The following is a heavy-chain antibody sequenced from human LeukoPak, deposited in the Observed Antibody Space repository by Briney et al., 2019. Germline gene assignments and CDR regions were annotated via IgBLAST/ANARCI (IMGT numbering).Heavy chain of an antibody. CDR1: GGSFSDYF. J-gene: IGHJ6*02. Sequence: SSETLSLTCAAYGGSFSDYFWGWIRQPPGKGLEWIGEINHSGRTYYNPSLKSRVTISVDTSKNQFSLNLSSVTAADTAVYYCARDVVVVPAAIHYGMDVWGQGTTVTVSS. D-gene: IGHD2-2*01. CDR3: ARDVVVVPAAIHYGMDV. V-gene: IGHV4-34*01. CDR2: INHSGRT.